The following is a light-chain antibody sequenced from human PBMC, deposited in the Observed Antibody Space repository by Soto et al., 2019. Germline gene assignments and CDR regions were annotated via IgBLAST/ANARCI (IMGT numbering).Light chain of an antibody. Sequence: DIQMTQSPSALSASIVDRVTITCRASQSISNWLAWYQQKPGKAPKFLIYDASSLESGVPSRFSGSGSGTEFTLTISSLQPDDFSTYYCQQYNIYPWTFGQGTKVEIK. CDR2: DAS. CDR1: QSISNW. J-gene: IGKJ1*01. V-gene: IGKV1-5*01. CDR3: QQYNIYPWT.